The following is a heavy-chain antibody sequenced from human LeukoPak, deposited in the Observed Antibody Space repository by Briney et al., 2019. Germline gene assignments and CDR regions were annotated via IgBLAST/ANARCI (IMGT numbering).Heavy chain of an antibody. J-gene: IGHJ4*02. V-gene: IGHV3-9*01. Sequence: GGSLRLSCAASGFTFDDYAMRWVRQAPGKGLEWVSGISWNSGSIGYADSVKGRFTISRDNAKNSLYLQMNSLKVEDTAVYYCAKDFSTLEYWGQGTLMTVSS. CDR2: ISWNSGSI. CDR1: GFTFDDYA. D-gene: IGHD4-11*01. CDR3: AKDFSTLEY.